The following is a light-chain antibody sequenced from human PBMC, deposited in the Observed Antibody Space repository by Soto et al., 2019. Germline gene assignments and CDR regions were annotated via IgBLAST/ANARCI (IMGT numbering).Light chain of an antibody. CDR1: SSDVGGYNY. CDR2: EVS. V-gene: IGLV2-8*01. CDR3: CSYAGRNRAV. J-gene: IGLJ3*02. Sequence: QSALTQPPSASGSPGQSVTISCTGTSSDVGGYNYVSWYQQHPGKAPKLMIYEVSQRPSGVPDRFAAYKSGNTASLTVSGLQTEDEADYYCCSYAGRNRAVFGGGTKVTVL.